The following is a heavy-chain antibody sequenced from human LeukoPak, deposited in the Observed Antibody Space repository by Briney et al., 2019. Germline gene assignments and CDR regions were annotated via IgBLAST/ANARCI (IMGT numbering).Heavy chain of an antibody. CDR3: ARVNFNPDY. J-gene: IGHJ4*02. D-gene: IGHD1-14*01. V-gene: IGHV4-38-2*02. CDR2: VHQSGST. Sequence: SETLSLTCTVSGYSISRGYHWGWVRQPPGKGLEWIGSVHQSGSTYYNPSLKSRLTISADTPKNQFSLKLDSVTAADTAVYYCARVNFNPDYWGQGTLVTVSS. CDR1: GYSISRGYH.